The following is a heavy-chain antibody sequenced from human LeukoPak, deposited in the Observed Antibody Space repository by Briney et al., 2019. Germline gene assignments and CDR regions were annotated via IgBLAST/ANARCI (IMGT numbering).Heavy chain of an antibody. CDR3: AREEARDGSTGYYFDY. D-gene: IGHD5-24*01. J-gene: IGHJ4*02. Sequence: ASVQVSCKASGYTLSNYHIHWVRQAPGQGIEWMGISNPRYGSTTYAQNFQGRVTMTRDMSTSTVYMELSSLRSEDTAVYYCAREEARDGSTGYYFDYWGQGTLLTVSS. V-gene: IGHV1-46*01. CDR2: SNPRYGST. CDR1: GYTLSNYH.